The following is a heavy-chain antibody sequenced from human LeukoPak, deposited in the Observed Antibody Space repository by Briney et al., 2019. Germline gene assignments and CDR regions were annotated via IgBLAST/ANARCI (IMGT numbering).Heavy chain of an antibody. Sequence: GRSLRLSCAASGFTFSNYGMHWVRQAPGKGLEWVAFIWYDGSNKYYTDSVKGRLTISRDNSKDTLFLQMNSLRAEDTAVYYCAREGPRGNSQFDYWGQGTLVTVSS. D-gene: IGHD2/OR15-2a*01. CDR3: AREGPRGNSQFDY. CDR1: GFTFSNYG. J-gene: IGHJ4*02. V-gene: IGHV3-33*01. CDR2: IWYDGSNK.